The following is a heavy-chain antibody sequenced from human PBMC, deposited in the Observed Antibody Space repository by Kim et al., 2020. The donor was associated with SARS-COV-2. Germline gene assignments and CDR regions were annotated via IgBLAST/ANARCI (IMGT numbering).Heavy chain of an antibody. CDR1: GYTFTGYY. Sequence: ASVKVSCKASGYTFTGYYMHWVRQAPGQGLEWMGWINPNSGGTNYAQKFQGRVTMTRDTSISTAYMELSRLRSDDTAVYYCARAPKECTPNWCWFDPWGQGTLVTVSS. J-gene: IGHJ5*02. V-gene: IGHV1-2*02. D-gene: IGHD2-15*01. CDR2: INPNSGGT. CDR3: ARAPKECTPNWCWFDP.